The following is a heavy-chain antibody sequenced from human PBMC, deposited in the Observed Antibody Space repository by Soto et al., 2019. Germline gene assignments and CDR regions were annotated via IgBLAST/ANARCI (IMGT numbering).Heavy chain of an antibody. D-gene: IGHD2-21*02. V-gene: IGHV4-34*01. CDR3: ARGLRWRRTYNDYFDY. CDR2: INHSGST. Sequence: SETLSLTCAVYGGSFSGYYWSWIRQPPGKGLEWIGEINHSGSTNYNPSLKSRVTISVDTSKNQFSLKLSSVTAADTAVYYCARGLRWRRTYNDYFDYWGQGTLVTVSS. CDR1: GGSFSGYY. J-gene: IGHJ4*02.